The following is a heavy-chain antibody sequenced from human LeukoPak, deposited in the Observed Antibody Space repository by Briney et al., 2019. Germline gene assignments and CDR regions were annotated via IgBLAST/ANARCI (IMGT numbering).Heavy chain of an antibody. CDR2: ISHSGST. D-gene: IGHD1-1*01. V-gene: IGHV4-4*02. CDR1: GYSISSGYW. J-gene: IGHJ4*02. CDR3: ARAARGGGTDYFDY. Sequence: SETLSLTCAVSGYSISSGYWWSWVRQSPGKGLEWVGEISHSGSTNYNPSLKSRVTISLDKSTNQLSLQLTSVTAADTAVYYCARAARGGGTDYFDYWGQGTLVTVSS.